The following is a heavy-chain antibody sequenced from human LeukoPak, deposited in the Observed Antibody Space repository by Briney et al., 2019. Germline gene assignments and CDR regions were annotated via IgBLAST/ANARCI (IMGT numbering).Heavy chain of an antibody. CDR3: ASPTRGRSSGWYGRNWFDP. CDR2: INHSGST. V-gene: IGHV4-39*07. CDR1: GGSISSSSYY. J-gene: IGHJ5*02. D-gene: IGHD6-19*01. Sequence: PSETLSLTCTVSGGSISSSSYYWGWIRQPPGKGLEWIGEINHSGSTNYNPSLKSRVTISVDTSKNQFSLKLSSVTAADTAVYYCASPTRGRSSGWYGRNWFDPWGQGTLVTVSS.